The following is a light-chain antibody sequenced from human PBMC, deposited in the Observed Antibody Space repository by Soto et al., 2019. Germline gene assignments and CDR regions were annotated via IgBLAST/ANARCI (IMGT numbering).Light chain of an antibody. J-gene: IGKJ5*01. CDR1: LSVTSN. CDR2: DAS. CDR3: QQYDSLPKT. V-gene: IGKV3D-15*01. Sequence: VLRQLPATLFFCSGERETLSFMSKLSVTSNLAWYQQKPGQAPRLLVYDASTRATAIPDRFSGSGSGTDFTLTISRLESEDFAVYYCQQYDSLPKTFGPGTRVEIK.